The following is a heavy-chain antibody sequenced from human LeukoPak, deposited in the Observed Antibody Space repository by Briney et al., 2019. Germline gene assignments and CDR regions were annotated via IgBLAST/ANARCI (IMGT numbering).Heavy chain of an antibody. CDR2: INHSGST. CDR3: ARGVRVVVIGRRKDAFDI. V-gene: IGHV4-34*01. J-gene: IGHJ3*02. Sequence: SETLSLTCAVYGGSFSGYYWSWIRQPPGKGLEWIGEINHSGSTNYNPSLKSRVTISVDTSKNQFSLKLSSVTAADTAVYYCARGVRVVVIGRRKDAFDIWGQGTMVTVSS. CDR1: GGSFSGYY. D-gene: IGHD3-22*01.